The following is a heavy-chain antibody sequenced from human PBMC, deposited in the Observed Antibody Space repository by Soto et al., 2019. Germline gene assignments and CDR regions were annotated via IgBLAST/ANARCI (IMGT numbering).Heavy chain of an antibody. V-gene: IGHV3-30*18. CDR1: GFTFSSYG. J-gene: IGHJ6*02. CDR2: ISYDGSNK. CDR3: AKDLEVAVAVDYYYYGMDV. D-gene: IGHD6-19*01. Sequence: PGGSLRLSCAASGFTFSSYGMHWVRQAPGKGLEWVAVISYDGSNKYYADSVKGRFTISRDNSKNTLYLQMNSLRAEDTAVYYCAKDLEVAVAVDYYYYGMDVWGQGTTVTVSS.